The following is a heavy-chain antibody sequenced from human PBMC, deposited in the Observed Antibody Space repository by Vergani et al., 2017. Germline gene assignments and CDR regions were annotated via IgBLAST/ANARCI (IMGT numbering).Heavy chain of an antibody. J-gene: IGHJ5*02. CDR2: INHSGST. Sequence: QVQLQQWGAGLLKPSETLSLTCAVYGGSFSGYYWSWIRQPPGKGLEWIGEINHSGSTNYNPSLKSRVTISVDTSKNQFSLKLSSVTAADTAVYYCARGEYSYGLVSPWFDPWGQGTLVTVSS. CDR1: GGSFSGYY. V-gene: IGHV4-34*01. D-gene: IGHD5-18*01. CDR3: ARGEYSYGLVSPWFDP.